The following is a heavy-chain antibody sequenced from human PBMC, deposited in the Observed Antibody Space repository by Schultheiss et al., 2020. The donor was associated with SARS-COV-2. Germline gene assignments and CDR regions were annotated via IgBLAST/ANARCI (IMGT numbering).Heavy chain of an antibody. V-gene: IGHV4-59*08. J-gene: IGHJ6*03. CDR3: ARSPSPYCSSTSCYYMDV. CDR1: GGSISSYY. D-gene: IGHD2-2*01. Sequence: SETLSLTCTVSGGSISSYYWSWIRQPPGKGLEWIGYIYYSGSTNYNPSLKSRVTISVDTSKNQFSLKLSSVTAADTAVYYCARSPSPYCSSTSCYYMDVWGKGTTVTVSS. CDR2: IYYSGST.